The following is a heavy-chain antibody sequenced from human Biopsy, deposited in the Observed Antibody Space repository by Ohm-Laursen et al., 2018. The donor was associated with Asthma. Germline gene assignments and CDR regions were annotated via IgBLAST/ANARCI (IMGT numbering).Heavy chain of an antibody. V-gene: IGHV4-59*01. CDR1: GGSISSSY. Sequence: SQTLSLTCSVSGGSISSSYWSWIRQPPGKGLEWIGYIYHSGGTNYNPSLKSRVTMSVDTAKNQFSLKLSSVTAADTAVYYCARGMQWVIPYEFGLWGQGTMVTVSA. D-gene: IGHD6-19*01. CDR2: IYHSGGT. CDR3: ARGMQWVIPYEFGL. J-gene: IGHJ3*01.